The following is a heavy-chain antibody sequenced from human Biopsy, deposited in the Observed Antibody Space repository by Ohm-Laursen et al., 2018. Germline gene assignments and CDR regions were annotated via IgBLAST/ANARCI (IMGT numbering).Heavy chain of an antibody. CDR3: ARVRGSGFFAFDI. J-gene: IGHJ3*02. Sequence: SDTLSLTCSVFGGTVRGYYWSWIRQTSGTGLAWIGHIFDDGATNYNPSPSLQGRVTLSIDTSEYSFLLTLTSLTRADTGVYYFARVRGSGFFAFDIWGRETTFSFSS. CDR2: IFDDGAT. V-gene: IGHV4-59*02. D-gene: IGHD3-3*01. CDR1: GGTVRGYY.